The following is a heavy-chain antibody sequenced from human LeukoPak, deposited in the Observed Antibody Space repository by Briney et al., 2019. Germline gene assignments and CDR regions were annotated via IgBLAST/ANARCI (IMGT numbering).Heavy chain of an antibody. V-gene: IGHV3-30*02. CDR1: GFTFSDYG. CDR3: ARRDGYNHLYYYGMDV. Sequence: PGGSLRLSCAASGFTFSDYGMHWVRQAPGKGLEWVAFIRYDGSNKYYADSVKGRFTISRDNSKNTLYLQMNSLRAEDTAVYYCARRDGYNHLYYYGMDVWGQGTTVTVSS. D-gene: IGHD5-24*01. J-gene: IGHJ6*02. CDR2: IRYDGSNK.